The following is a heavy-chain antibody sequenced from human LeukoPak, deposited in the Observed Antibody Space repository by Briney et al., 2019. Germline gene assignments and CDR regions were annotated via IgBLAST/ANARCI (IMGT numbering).Heavy chain of an antibody. CDR3: VRDKGAVAGSAIFDY. D-gene: IGHD6-19*01. CDR1: GFTFSSFD. V-gene: IGHV3-21*01. CDR2: ISSDSSDI. J-gene: IGHJ4*02. Sequence: GGSLRLSCAASGFTFSSFDMNWVRQAPGKGLEWVSSISSDSSDIYYADSVEGRFTISRDNAKNSLYLQMNSLRAEDTAVYYCVRDKGAVAGSAIFDYWGQGTLVIVSS.